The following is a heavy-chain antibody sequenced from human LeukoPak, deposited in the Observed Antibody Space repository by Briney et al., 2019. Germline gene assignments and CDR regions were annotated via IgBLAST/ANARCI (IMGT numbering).Heavy chain of an antibody. D-gene: IGHD3-3*01. J-gene: IGHJ4*02. CDR1: GFTFSSYG. CDR2: ISCDGSNK. CDR3: ARDGVVFGVVIIPVGFDY. V-gene: IGHV3-30*19. Sequence: GGSLRLSCAASGFTFSSYGMHWVRQAPGKGLEWVAVISCDGSNKYYADSVKGRFTISRDNSKNTLYLQMNSLRAEDTAVYYCARDGVVFGVVIIPVGFDYWGQGTLVTVSS.